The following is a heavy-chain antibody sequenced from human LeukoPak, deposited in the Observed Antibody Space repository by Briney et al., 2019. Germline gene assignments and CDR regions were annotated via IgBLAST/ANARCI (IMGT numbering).Heavy chain of an antibody. CDR1: GFTFSSYA. D-gene: IGHD3-10*01. Sequence: GGSLRLSCAASGFTFSSYAMSWVRQAPGKGLEWVSAISGSGGSTYYADSVKGRFTISRDNSKNTLYLQMNSLRAEDTAVYYCAKYSVRGATVGYYYYYMDVWGKGTTVTVSS. J-gene: IGHJ6*03. CDR2: ISGSGGST. V-gene: IGHV3-23*01. CDR3: AKYSVRGATVGYYYYYMDV.